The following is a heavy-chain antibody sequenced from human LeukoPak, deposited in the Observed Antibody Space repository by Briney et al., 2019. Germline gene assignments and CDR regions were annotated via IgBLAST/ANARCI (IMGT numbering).Heavy chain of an antibody. CDR2: ISSSSSYI. D-gene: IGHD5-24*01. CDR1: GFTFSSYS. Sequence: GGSLRLSCAASGFTFSSYSMNWVRQAPGKGLEWVSSISSSSSYIYYADSVKGRFIISRDNAKNSLYLQMNSLRAEDTAVYYCARLPYGRDVEVATLSWGQGTLVTVSS. J-gene: IGHJ5*02. V-gene: IGHV3-21*01. CDR3: ARLPYGRDVEVATLS.